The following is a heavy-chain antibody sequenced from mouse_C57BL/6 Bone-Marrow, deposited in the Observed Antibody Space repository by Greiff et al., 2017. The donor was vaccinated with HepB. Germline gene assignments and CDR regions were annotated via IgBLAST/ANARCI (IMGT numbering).Heavy chain of an antibody. Sequence: QVQLQQSGPELVKPGASVKISCKASGYAFSSSWMNWVKQRPGKGLEWIGRIYPGDGDTNYNGKFKGKATLTADKSSSTAYMQLSSLTSEDSAVYFCAREGAVGDYWGQGTTLTVSS. J-gene: IGHJ2*01. CDR3: AREGAVGDY. D-gene: IGHD1-1*01. CDR2: IYPGDGDT. V-gene: IGHV1-82*01. CDR1: GYAFSSSW.